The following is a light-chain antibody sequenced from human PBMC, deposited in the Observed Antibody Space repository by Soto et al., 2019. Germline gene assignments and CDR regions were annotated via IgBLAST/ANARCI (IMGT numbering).Light chain of an antibody. CDR3: QQRSNWPPYT. CDR2: DAS. CDR1: QSVSSY. V-gene: IGKV3-11*01. J-gene: IGKJ2*01. Sequence: EIVLTQSPATLSLSPGERATLSCRASQSVSSYLAWYQQKHGQAPRLLIYDASTRATGIPARFSGSGSGTDFTLTISRLEPEDFAVYYCQQRSNWPPYTFGQGTKLEIK.